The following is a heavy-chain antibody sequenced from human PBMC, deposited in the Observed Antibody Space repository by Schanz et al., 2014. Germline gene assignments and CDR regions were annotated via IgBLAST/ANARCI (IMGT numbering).Heavy chain of an antibody. V-gene: IGHV3-64D*06. Sequence: EVQLVESGGDLVQPGGSLRLSCSASGFTFSTFAMHWVRQAPGKGLEYISAISNNGDSTYYADSVKGRFTISRDNSKNTLFLQMSSLRVDDMAVYYCARKSLVSAHYDSWGQGTLVTVSS. CDR2: ISNNGDST. CDR1: GFTFSTFA. J-gene: IGHJ4*02. D-gene: IGHD2-21*01. CDR3: ARKSLVSAHYDS.